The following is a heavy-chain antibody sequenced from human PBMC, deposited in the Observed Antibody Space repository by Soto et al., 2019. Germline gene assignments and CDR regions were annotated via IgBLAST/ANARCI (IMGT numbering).Heavy chain of an antibody. CDR3: ARGKLATWKDF. CDR1: GYTFTDYD. CDR2: MNPNTGNT. V-gene: IGHV1-8*01. Sequence: GASVRVSCKASGYTFTDYDINWVRQAPGQGLEWMGWMNPNTGNTRYAQHFQGRLITTRDTSISTAFMELSSLRSEDTALYYCARGKLATWKDFWGPGTLVTVSS. D-gene: IGHD5-12*01. J-gene: IGHJ4*02.